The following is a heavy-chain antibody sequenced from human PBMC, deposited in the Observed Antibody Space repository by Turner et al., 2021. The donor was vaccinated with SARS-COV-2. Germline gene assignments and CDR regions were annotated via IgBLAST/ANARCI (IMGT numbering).Heavy chain of an antibody. Sequence: QVQLQESGQGPVESSETLSLTCGVSGGSVHSGTYYWSWTRQPPGQALGGIGFVTYSGTTNYKSSLKSRVTISLDTSKNPFSLRLTSVTAADTALYYCARAFFQILVHGFDPWGQGTLVTVSS. CDR1: GGSVHSGTYY. CDR2: VTYSGTT. J-gene: IGHJ5*02. CDR3: ARAFFQILVHGFDP. D-gene: IGHD3-16*02. V-gene: IGHV4-61*01.